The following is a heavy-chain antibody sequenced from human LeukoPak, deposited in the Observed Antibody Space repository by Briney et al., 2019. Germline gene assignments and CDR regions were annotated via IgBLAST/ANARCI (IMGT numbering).Heavy chain of an antibody. CDR1: GGSFSCYY. CDR3: ARRLRQQLVQYNWFDP. D-gene: IGHD6-13*01. V-gene: IGHV4-34*01. CDR2: INHSGST. Sequence: PSETLSLTCAVYGGSFSCYYWSWIRQPPGKGLEWIGEINHSGSTNYNPSLKSRVTISVDTSKNQFSLKLSSVTAADTAVYYCARRLRQQLVQYNWFDPWGQGTLVTVSS. J-gene: IGHJ5*02.